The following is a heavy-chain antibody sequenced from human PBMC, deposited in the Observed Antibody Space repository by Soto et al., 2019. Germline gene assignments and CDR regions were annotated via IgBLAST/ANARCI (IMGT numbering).Heavy chain of an antibody. Sequence: TLPLTCAVSGGSISSGGYSWSWIRQPPGKGLEWIGYIYHSGSTYYNPSLKSRVTISVDRSKNQFSLKLSSVTAADTAVYYCARAGAYCSGGSCYSGWFDPWGQGTLVTVSS. CDR2: IYHSGST. CDR1: GGSISSGGYS. CDR3: ARAGAYCSGGSCYSGWFDP. V-gene: IGHV4-30-2*01. J-gene: IGHJ5*02. D-gene: IGHD2-15*01.